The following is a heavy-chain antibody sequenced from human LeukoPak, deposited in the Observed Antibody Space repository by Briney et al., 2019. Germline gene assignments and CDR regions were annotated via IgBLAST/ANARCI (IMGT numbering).Heavy chain of an antibody. J-gene: IGHJ4*02. CDR3: ARGSSVLLLFGDIPLDY. CDR2: INHSGST. CDR1: GGTFSGYY. V-gene: IGHV4-34*01. D-gene: IGHD3-10*01. Sequence: SETLSLTCAVYGGTFSGYYWSWIRQPPGKGLEWIGEINHSGSTNYNPSLKSRVTISVDTSKNQFSLKLSSVTAADTAVYYCARGSSVLLLFGDIPLDYWGQGTLVTVSS.